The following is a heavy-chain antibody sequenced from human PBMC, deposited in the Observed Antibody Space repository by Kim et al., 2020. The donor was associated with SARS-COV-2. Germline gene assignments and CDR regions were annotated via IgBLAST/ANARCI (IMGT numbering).Heavy chain of an antibody. V-gene: IGHV3-48*04. Sequence: GGSLRLSCAASGFTFSSYSMNWVRQAPGKGLEWVSYISSSSSTIYYADSVKGRFTISRDNAKNSLYLQMNSLRAEDTAVYYCARDDQVRADYYYYYGMDVWGQGTTVTVSS. CDR3: ARDDQVRADYYYYYGMDV. CDR2: ISSSSSTI. CDR1: GFTFSSYS. D-gene: IGHD2-2*01. J-gene: IGHJ6*02.